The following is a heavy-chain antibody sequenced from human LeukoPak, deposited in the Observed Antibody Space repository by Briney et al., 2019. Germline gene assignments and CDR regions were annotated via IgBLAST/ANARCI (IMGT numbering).Heavy chain of an antibody. V-gene: IGHV6-1*01. CDR3: ARDFSGGDSSGYYYVSHFDY. Sequence: SQTLSLTCAISGDSVSSNSAAWNWIRQSPSRGLEWLGRTYYRSKWYNDYAVSVKSRITINPDTSKNQFSLQLNSVTPDDTAVYYCARDFSGGDSSGYYYVSHFDYWGQGTLVTVSS. CDR1: GDSVSSNSAA. CDR2: TYYRSKWYN. J-gene: IGHJ4*02. D-gene: IGHD3-22*01.